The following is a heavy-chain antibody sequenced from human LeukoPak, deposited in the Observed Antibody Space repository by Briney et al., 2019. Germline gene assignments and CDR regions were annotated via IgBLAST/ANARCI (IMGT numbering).Heavy chain of an antibody. CDR3: AREPFWSGYFSNLHVDY. J-gene: IGHJ4*02. V-gene: IGHV3-21*01. D-gene: IGHD3-3*01. Sequence: GGSLRLSCAASDFTFSSYNMNWVRQAPGKGLEWVSSISSTSRYIYYADSVKGRFTVSRDNAKNSLYLQMNSLRAEDTAVYYCAREPFWSGYFSNLHVDYWGQGALVTVSS. CDR2: ISSTSRYI. CDR1: DFTFSSYN.